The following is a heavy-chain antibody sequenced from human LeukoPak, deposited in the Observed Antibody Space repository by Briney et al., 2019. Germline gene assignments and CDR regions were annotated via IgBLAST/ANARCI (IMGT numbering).Heavy chain of an antibody. CDR1: GGSFSGYY. Sequence: PSETLSLTCAVYGGSFSGYYWSWIRQPPGKGLEWIGEINHSGSTNYNPSLKSRVTISVDTSKNQFSLKLSSVTAADTAVYYCARLARAAPLDYWGQGTLVTVSS. CDR3: ARLARAAPLDY. V-gene: IGHV4-34*01. CDR2: INHSGST. J-gene: IGHJ4*02. D-gene: IGHD2-15*01.